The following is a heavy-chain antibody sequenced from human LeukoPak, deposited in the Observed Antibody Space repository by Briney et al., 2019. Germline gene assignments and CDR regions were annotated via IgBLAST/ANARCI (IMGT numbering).Heavy chain of an antibody. CDR1: GGSFSAYF. CDR2: INHSGST. V-gene: IGHV4-34*01. D-gene: IGHD2-15*01. Sequence: PSETLSLTCAVYGGSFSAYFWSWIRQPPGKGLEWIGEINHSGSTNYNPSLKSRVTISVDTSKNQFSLKLSSVTAADTAVYYCARVPAYCSGGSCSQSTFDYWGQGTLVTVSS. J-gene: IGHJ4*02. CDR3: ARVPAYCSGGSCSQSTFDY.